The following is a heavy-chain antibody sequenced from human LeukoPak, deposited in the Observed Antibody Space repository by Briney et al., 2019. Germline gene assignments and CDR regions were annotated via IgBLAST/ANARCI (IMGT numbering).Heavy chain of an antibody. Sequence: APVKVSCKASGYTFTGYYMHWVRQAPGQGLEWMGWINPNSGGTNYAQKFQGWVTMTRDTSISTAYMELSRLRSDDTAVYYCARDYYGSGTRGAFDIWGQGTMVTVSS. D-gene: IGHD3-10*01. CDR1: GYTFTGYY. CDR3: ARDYYGSGTRGAFDI. V-gene: IGHV1-2*04. J-gene: IGHJ3*02. CDR2: INPNSGGT.